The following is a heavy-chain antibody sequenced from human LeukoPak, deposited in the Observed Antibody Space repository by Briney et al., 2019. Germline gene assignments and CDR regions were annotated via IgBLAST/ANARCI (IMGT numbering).Heavy chain of an antibody. D-gene: IGHD3-3*01. CDR3: ARLRFDFWSGYTHPYFDY. CDR2: INHSGST. CDR1: GGSFSGYY. J-gene: IGHJ4*02. V-gene: IGHV4-34*01. Sequence: SETLSLTCAVYGGSFSGYYWNWIRQPPGKGLEWIGEINHSGSTNYNPSLKSRVTISVDTSKIQFSLKLSSVAATDTAVYFCARLRFDFWSGYTHPYFDYWGQGTLVTVSS.